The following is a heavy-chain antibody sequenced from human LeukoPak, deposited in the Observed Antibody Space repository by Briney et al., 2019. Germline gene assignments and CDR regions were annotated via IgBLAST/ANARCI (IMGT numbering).Heavy chain of an antibody. V-gene: IGHV1-69*06. CDR1: GGTFSSYA. D-gene: IGHD3-16*02. CDR3: ARLDYVWGSYRYYMDV. CDR2: IIPIFGTA. J-gene: IGHJ6*03. Sequence: GASVKVSCKASGGTFSSYAISWVRQAPGQGLEWMGGIIPIFGTANYAQKFQGRVTITADKSTSTAYMELSSLRSEDTAVYYCARLDYVWGSYRYYMDVWGKGTTVTISS.